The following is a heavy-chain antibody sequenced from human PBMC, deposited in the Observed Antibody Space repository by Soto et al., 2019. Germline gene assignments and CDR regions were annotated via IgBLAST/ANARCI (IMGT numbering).Heavy chain of an antibody. Sequence: GGSLRLSCAASGFTFSSYGMHWVRQAPGKGLEWVAVIWYDGSNKYYADSVKGRFTISRDNSKNTLYLQMNSLRAEDTAVYYCAKVGGYEGYYYGMDVWGQGTTVTVSS. V-gene: IGHV3-33*06. CDR1: GFTFSSYG. CDR3: AKVGGYEGYYYGMDV. CDR2: IWYDGSNK. J-gene: IGHJ6*02. D-gene: IGHD5-12*01.